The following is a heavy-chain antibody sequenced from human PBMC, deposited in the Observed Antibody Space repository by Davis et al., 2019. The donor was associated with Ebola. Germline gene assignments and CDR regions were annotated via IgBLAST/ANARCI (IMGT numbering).Heavy chain of an antibody. D-gene: IGHD2-15*01. V-gene: IGHV3-74*03. Sequence: PGGSLRLSCAASGFTFSNHWMHWIRQGPGKGLVWVSRINPGGTTTLYADSVEGRFTISRDNAKNTLSLQMNSLRAEDTAVYYCAAADIVVVVDGTSYPHAFDTWGQGTVVTVSS. J-gene: IGHJ3*02. CDR2: INPGGTTT. CDR3: AAADIVVVVDGTSYPHAFDT. CDR1: GFTFSNHW.